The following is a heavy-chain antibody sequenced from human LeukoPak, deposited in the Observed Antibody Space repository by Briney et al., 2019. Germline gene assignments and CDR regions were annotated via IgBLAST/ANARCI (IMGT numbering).Heavy chain of an antibody. J-gene: IGHJ5*02. CDR1: GYTFTSYA. CDR2: INAGNGNT. D-gene: IGHD3-10*01. V-gene: IGHV1-3*01. Sequence: ASVKVSCKASGYTFTSYAMHWVRQAPGQRLEWMGWINAGNGNTKYSQKFQGRVTITRDTSASTAYMELSSLRSEDTAVYYCARDAVLLWFGESRNWFDPWGQGTLVTVSS. CDR3: ARDAVLLWFGESRNWFDP.